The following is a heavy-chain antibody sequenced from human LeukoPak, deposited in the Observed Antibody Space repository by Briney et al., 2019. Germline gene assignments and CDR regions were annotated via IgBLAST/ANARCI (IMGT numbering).Heavy chain of an antibody. J-gene: IGHJ5*02. CDR3: ASQGRANSWYKSGQYNWFDP. D-gene: IGHD6-13*01. V-gene: IGHV3-23*01. CDR2: ISGSGGST. Sequence: RGSLRLSCAASGFTFSSYAMSWVRQAPGKGLEWVSAISGSGGSTYYADSVKGRFTISRDNSKNTLYLQMNSLRAEDTAVYYCASQGRANSWYKSGQYNWFDPWGRGSLVTVSS. CDR1: GFTFSSYA.